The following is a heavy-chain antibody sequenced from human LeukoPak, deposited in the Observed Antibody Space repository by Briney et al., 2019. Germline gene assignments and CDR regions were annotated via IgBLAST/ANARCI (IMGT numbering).Heavy chain of an antibody. J-gene: IGHJ3*02. CDR1: GFTVSSNY. V-gene: IGHV3-66*02. D-gene: IGHD6-13*01. Sequence: GGSLRLSCAASGFTVSSNYMSWVRQAPGKGLEWVSVIYSGGSTYYADSVKGRFTISRDNSKNTLYLQMNSLRAEDTAVYYCARGAHSYSSSWYVGGRAFDIWGQGTMVTVSS. CDR2: IYSGGST. CDR3: ARGAHSYSSSWYVGGRAFDI.